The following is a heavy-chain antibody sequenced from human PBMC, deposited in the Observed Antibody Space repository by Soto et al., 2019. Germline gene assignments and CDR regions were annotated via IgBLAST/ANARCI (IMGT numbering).Heavy chain of an antibody. Sequence: PGESLKISCKGSGYSFTSYWIGWVRQMPGKGLEWMGIIYPGDSDTRYSPSFQGQVTISADKSISTAYLQWSSLKASDTAMYYCARPYDILTGYWPHPPRYWGQGTLVTVSS. CDR2: IYPGDSDT. CDR1: GYSFTSYW. J-gene: IGHJ4*02. V-gene: IGHV5-51*01. CDR3: ARPYDILTGYWPHPPRY. D-gene: IGHD3-9*01.